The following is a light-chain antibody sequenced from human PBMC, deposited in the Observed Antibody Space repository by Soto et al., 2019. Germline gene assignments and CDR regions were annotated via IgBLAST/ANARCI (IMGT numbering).Light chain of an antibody. CDR3: AVLDDSLNVV. V-gene: IGLV1-47*01. Sequence: QSVLTQPPSASGTPGQRVTLSCSGSRSNIGNNYVYWYQQLPGTAHKILMYRNNQRASGVPDRFSGSKSGTSASRAISGLRSADEADYYCAVLDDSLNVVFGGGTQLTVL. J-gene: IGLJ2*01. CDR1: RSNIGNNY. CDR2: RNN.